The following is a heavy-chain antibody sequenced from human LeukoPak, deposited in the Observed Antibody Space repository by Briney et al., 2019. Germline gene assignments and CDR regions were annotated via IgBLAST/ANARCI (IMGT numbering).Heavy chain of an antibody. CDR2: IYPGDSDT. V-gene: IGHV5-51*01. CDR3: ARAKSITMIVVAWPGWFDP. D-gene: IGHD3-22*01. J-gene: IGHJ5*02. Sequence: GESLKISCKGSGYSFTSYWIGWVRQMPGKGLEWMGIIYPGDSDTRYSPSFQGQVTISADKSISTAYLQWSSLKASDTAMYYCARAKSITMIVVAWPGWFDPWGQGTLVTVSS. CDR1: GYSFTSYW.